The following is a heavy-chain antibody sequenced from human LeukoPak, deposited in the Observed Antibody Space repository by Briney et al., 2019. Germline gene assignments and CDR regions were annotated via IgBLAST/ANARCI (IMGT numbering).Heavy chain of an antibody. CDR3: ATRSPYYYEY. J-gene: IGHJ4*02. V-gene: IGHV4-59*08. CDR1: GGSISSYY. Sequence: SETLSLTCTVSGGSISSYYWSWIRQPPGKGLEWIGYIYYSGSTNYNPSLKSRVTISVDTSKNQFSLKLSSVIAADTAVYYCATRSPYYYEYWGQGTLVTVSS. CDR2: IYYSGST.